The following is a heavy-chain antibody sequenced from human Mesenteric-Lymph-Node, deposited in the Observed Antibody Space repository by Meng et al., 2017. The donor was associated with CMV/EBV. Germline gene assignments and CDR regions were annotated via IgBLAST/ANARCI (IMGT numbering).Heavy chain of an antibody. CDR3: ARDLGIVGATYDY. CDR1: GFTFNRYG. D-gene: IGHD1-26*01. V-gene: IGHV3-30*02. J-gene: IGHJ4*02. CDR2: IRYDGDKI. Sequence: GESLKISCAGSGFTFNRYGMHWVRQAPGKGLEWVSFIRYDGDKIHYGDSVKGRFTISRDNSKNTMYLQVNSLRTEDTAVYYCARDLGIVGATYDYWGQGTLVTVSS.